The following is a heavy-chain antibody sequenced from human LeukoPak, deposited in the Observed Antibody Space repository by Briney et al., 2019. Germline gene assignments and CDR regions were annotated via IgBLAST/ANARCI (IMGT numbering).Heavy chain of an antibody. Sequence: PSETLSLTCAVSGGSISSGGYSWSWIRQPPGKGLEWIGYIYYSDSTYYNPSLKSRVTISIDTSKNQFSLKLNSVTAADTAVYYCASHSGGYAYWGQGTLVTGSS. D-gene: IGHD5-12*01. CDR3: ASHSGGYAY. V-gene: IGHV4-30-4*07. CDR1: GGSISSGGYS. CDR2: IYYSDST. J-gene: IGHJ4*02.